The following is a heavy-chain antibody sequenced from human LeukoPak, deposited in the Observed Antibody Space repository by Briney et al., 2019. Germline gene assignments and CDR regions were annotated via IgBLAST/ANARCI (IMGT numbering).Heavy chain of an antibody. CDR2: INHSGST. Sequence: PSETLSLTCAVYGGSFSGYYWSWIRQPPGKGLEWIGEINHSGSTNYNPSLKSRVTISVDTSKNQFSLKLSSVTAADTAVYYCARARRAVPAAIRYYYYMDVWGKGTTVTVS. V-gene: IGHV4-34*01. D-gene: IGHD2-2*02. CDR1: GGSFSGYY. J-gene: IGHJ6*03. CDR3: ARARRAVPAAIRYYYYMDV.